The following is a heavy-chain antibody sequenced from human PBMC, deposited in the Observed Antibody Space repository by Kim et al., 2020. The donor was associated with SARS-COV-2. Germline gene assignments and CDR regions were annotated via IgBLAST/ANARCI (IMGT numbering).Heavy chain of an antibody. CDR3: AKDNYGDYGAFDI. D-gene: IGHD4-17*01. V-gene: IGHV3-43*01. J-gene: IGHJ3*02. Sequence: ADSVKGRFTISRDNSKNSLYLQMNSLRTEDTALYYCAKDNYGDYGAFDIWGQGTMVTVSS.